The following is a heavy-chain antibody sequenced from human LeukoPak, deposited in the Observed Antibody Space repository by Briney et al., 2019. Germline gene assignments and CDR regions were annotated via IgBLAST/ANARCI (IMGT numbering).Heavy chain of an antibody. D-gene: IGHD3-22*01. Sequence: SETLSLTCSVSGGSINTKTHYWACIRQTPGKGLEWIGSVLYNGNTYYNPSLKSRVTISVDTSKNQLFLRLTSVTAADTAVYYCAKHGEDSSGYYADFFDHCGQGTLVTVSS. CDR1: GGSINTKTHY. V-gene: IGHV4-39*01. J-gene: IGHJ4*02. CDR3: AKHGEDSSGYYADFFDH. CDR2: VLYNGNT.